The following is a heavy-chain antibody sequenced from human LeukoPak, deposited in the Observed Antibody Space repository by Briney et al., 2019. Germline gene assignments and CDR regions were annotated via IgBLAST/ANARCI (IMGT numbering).Heavy chain of an antibody. CDR1: GFTFSSYW. Sequence: GGSLRLSCAASGFTFSSYWMSWVRQAPGKGLEWVANIKQDGSETYFLGSVKGRFTISRDNAKNSLYLQMNSLRAEDTAVYYCARRAGAYSHPYDYWGQGTLVTVSS. CDR3: ARRAGAYSHPYDY. V-gene: IGHV3-7*01. J-gene: IGHJ4*02. CDR2: IKQDGSET. D-gene: IGHD4/OR15-4a*01.